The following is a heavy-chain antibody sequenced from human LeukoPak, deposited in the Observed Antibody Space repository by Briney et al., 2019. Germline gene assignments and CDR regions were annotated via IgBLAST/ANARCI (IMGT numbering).Heavy chain of an antibody. V-gene: IGHV3-23*01. CDR1: GFTFSTYA. CDR2: ISGSGSRT. J-gene: IGHJ3*02. Sequence: GGSLRLSCAASGFTFSTYAMSWVRQAPGKGLEWVSAISGSGSRTNYADSVKGRFTISRDNSKNTLYLQMNSLRAEDTAVYYCARAGSNGRMDSGYDWGAFDIWGQGTMVTVSS. D-gene: IGHD5-12*01. CDR3: ARAGSNGRMDSGYDWGAFDI.